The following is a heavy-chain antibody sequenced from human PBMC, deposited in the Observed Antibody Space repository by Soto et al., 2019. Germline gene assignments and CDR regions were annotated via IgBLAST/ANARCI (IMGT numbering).Heavy chain of an antibody. CDR2: IYYSGST. J-gene: IGHJ3*02. Sequence: SETLSLTCTVSGGSISSYYWSWIRQPPGKGLEWIGYIYYSGSTNYNPSLKSRVTISVDTSKNQFSLKLSSVTAADTAVYYCARQLGYCSGGSCRDPSAFDIWGQGTMVTVSS. CDR3: ARQLGYCSGGSCRDPSAFDI. V-gene: IGHV4-59*08. D-gene: IGHD2-15*01. CDR1: GGSISSYY.